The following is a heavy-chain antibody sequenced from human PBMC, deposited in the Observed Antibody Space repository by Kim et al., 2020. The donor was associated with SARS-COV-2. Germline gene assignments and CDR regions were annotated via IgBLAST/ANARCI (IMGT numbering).Heavy chain of an antibody. Sequence: ADSVQGRFHISRANAKNSLCLTMNCLRAEDTAVYYCARVAEAGIWPAFDIWGQGTMVTVSS. D-gene: IGHD6-13*01. J-gene: IGHJ3*02. CDR3: ARVAEAGIWPAFDI. V-gene: IGHV3-21*01.